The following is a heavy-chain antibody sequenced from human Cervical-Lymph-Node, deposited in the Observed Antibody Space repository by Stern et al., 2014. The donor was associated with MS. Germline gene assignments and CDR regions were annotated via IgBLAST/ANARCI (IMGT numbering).Heavy chain of an antibody. Sequence: VQLVESGAEVKKPGASVKVSCKASGYTFTSYDINWVRQATGQGLEWMGWMNPNSGNTGYAQKFQGRVTMTRNTSISTAYMELSSLRSEDTAVYYCARGDTVTTNWFGSSTYYFDYWGQGTLVTVSS. CDR1: GYTFTSYD. V-gene: IGHV1-8*01. D-gene: IGHD4-17*01. J-gene: IGHJ4*02. CDR3: ARGDTVTTNWFGSSTYYFDY. CDR2: MNPNSGNT.